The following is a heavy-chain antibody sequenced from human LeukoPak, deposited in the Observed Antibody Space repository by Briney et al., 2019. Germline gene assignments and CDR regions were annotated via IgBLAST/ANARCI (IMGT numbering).Heavy chain of an antibody. D-gene: IGHD4/OR15-4a*01. CDR1: CGSIGSGSYY. Sequence: PSETLSLTCTVPCGSIGSGSYYWGWSRQPPWKGLEWIGSISYSGSIYYNPSFKRRVTISVETSQNQLSLKLSAVTAADTAVYYCTTMYGDYYYMDVWGKGTTVTVSS. CDR3: TTMYGDYYYMDV. J-gene: IGHJ6*03. V-gene: IGHV4-39*01. CDR2: ISYSGSI.